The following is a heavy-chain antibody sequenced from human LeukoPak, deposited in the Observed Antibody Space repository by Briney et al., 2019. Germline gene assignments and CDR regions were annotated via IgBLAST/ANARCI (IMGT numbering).Heavy chain of an antibody. Sequence: GGSLRLSCAASGFTFSTYWMNWFRQTPGKGLEWVAKIKADGGEKDHVASVKGRFTISRDNAKNSLYLQMNSLRAEDTAVYYCASPSGSAFGERGYEVWYYMDVWGKGTTVTISS. CDR3: ASPSGSAFGERGYEVWYYMDV. CDR2: IKADGGEK. CDR1: GFTFSTYW. V-gene: IGHV3-7*01. D-gene: IGHD5-18*01. J-gene: IGHJ6*03.